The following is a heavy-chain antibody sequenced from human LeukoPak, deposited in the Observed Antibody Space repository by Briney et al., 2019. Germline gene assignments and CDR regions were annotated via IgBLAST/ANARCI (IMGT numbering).Heavy chain of an antibody. CDR3: ARGSLDFYFDY. CDR2: IYYSGST. CDR1: GGSISSYY. Sequence: PSETLSLTCTVSGGSISSYYWNWLRQPPGKGLEWIGYIYYSGSTNYNPSFKGRVTISVDTSKNQFSLKLSSVTAADTAVYYCARGSLDFYFDYWGQGTLVTVSS. D-gene: IGHD3-9*01. V-gene: IGHV4-59*01. J-gene: IGHJ4*02.